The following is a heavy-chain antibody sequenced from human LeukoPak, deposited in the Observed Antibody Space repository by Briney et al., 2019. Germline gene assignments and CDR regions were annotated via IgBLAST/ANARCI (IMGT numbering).Heavy chain of an antibody. CDR2: IYYSGTT. D-gene: IGHD1-26*01. CDR3: ARDHYTNSGDGWFDP. CDR1: GASISSYY. V-gene: IGHV4-59*01. Sequence: SETLSLTCSVSGASISSYYWSWIRQPPGKGLEWIGYIYYSGTTKYNPSLKSRVSISVDTSKNQFSLKLSSVTAVDTAVYYCARDHYTNSGDGWFDPWGQGTLSPSPQ. J-gene: IGHJ5*01.